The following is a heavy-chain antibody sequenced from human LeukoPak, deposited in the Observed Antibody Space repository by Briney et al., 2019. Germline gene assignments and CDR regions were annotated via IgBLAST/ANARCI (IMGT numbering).Heavy chain of an antibody. J-gene: IGHJ4*02. CDR3: AKLGPY. Sequence: GGSLRLSCAASGFTFSSYAMHWVRQAPGKGLEWVAVISYDGSNKYYADSVKGRFTISRDNSKNTLYLQMNSLRAEDTAVYYCAKLGPYWGQGTLVTVSS. CDR1: GFTFSSYA. D-gene: IGHD4-23*01. CDR2: ISYDGSNK. V-gene: IGHV3-30*04.